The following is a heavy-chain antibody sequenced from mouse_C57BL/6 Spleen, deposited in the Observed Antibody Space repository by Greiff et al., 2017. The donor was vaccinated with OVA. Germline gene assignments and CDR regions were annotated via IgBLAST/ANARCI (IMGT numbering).Heavy chain of an antibody. D-gene: IGHD4-1*01. Sequence: EVKVVESGGGLVKPGGSLKLSCAASGFTFSSYAMSWVRQTPEKRLEWVATISDGGSYTYYPDNVKGRFTISRDNAKNNLYLQMSHLKSEDTAMYYCARGEANWAWFAYWGQGTLVTVSA. CDR3: ARGEANWAWFAY. J-gene: IGHJ3*01. V-gene: IGHV5-4*03. CDR1: GFTFSSYA. CDR2: ISDGGSYT.